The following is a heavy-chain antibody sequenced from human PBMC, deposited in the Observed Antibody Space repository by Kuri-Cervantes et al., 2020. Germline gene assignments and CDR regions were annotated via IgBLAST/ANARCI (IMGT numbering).Heavy chain of an antibody. J-gene: IGHJ6*02. CDR1: GFTFSSYA. D-gene: IGHD1-14*01. Sequence: GESLKISCAASGFTFSSYAMHWVRQAPGKGLEWVAVITYDGSNKYYADSVKGRFTISRDNSKNTLYLQTNSLRAEDTAVYYCARDPEGDGMDVWGQGTTVTVSS. CDR3: ARDPEGDGMDV. V-gene: IGHV3-30-3*01. CDR2: ITYDGSNK.